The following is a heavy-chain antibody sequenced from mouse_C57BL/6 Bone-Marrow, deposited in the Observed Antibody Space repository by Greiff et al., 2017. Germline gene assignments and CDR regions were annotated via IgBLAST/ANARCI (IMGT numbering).Heavy chain of an antibody. D-gene: IGHD1-1*01. J-gene: IGHJ1*03. V-gene: IGHV1-80*01. CDR1: GYAFSSYW. CDR2: IYPGDGDT. CDR3: ARGLYGSSPYWYFDV. Sequence: VKLQESGAELVKPGASVKISCKASGYAFSSYWMNWVKQRPGKGLEWIGQIYPGDGDTNYNGKFKGKATLTADKSSSTAYMQLSSLTSEDSAVYFCARGLYGSSPYWYFDVWGTGTTVTVSS.